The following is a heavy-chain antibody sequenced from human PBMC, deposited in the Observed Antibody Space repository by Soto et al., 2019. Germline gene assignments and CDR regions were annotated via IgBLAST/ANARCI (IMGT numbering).Heavy chain of an antibody. V-gene: IGHV3-66*01. CDR3: ARGQGAYYMDV. Sequence: PGGSLRLSCAASGFTVSSNFMSWVRQAPGKGLEWVSVIYSSGSTYYADSVKGRFTISRDNSKNTLYLQMNSLRAEDTAVYYCARGQGAYYMDVWGKGTTVTVSS. D-gene: IGHD1-26*01. CDR2: IYSSGST. CDR1: GFTVSSNF. J-gene: IGHJ6*03.